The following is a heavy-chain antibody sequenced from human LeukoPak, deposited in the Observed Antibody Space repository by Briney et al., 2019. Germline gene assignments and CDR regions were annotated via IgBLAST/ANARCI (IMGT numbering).Heavy chain of an antibody. Sequence: ASVKVSCKASAYSFMNYGITWVRQAPGQGLEWMGWISGHSGNTNYAQELQGRVTMTTDTSTATAYMELRSLRSDDTAVYYCARDCSTSTCYVPLVIWGQGTEVTVS. CDR2: ISGHSGNT. V-gene: IGHV1-18*01. CDR3: ARDCSTSTCYVPLVI. CDR1: AYSFMNYG. J-gene: IGHJ3*02. D-gene: IGHD2-2*01.